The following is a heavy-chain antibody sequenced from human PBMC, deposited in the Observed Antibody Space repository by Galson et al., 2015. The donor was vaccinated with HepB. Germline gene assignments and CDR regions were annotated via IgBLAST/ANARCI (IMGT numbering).Heavy chain of an antibody. CDR2: INTNTGNP. CDR1: GYTFTSYA. J-gene: IGHJ6*03. V-gene: IGHV7-4-1*02. CDR3: ARDVAAYYGDPPTRYMDV. Sequence: SVKVSCKASGYTFTSYAMNWVRQAPGQGLEWMGWINTNTGNPTYAQGFTGRFVFSLDTSVSTAYLQISSLKAEDTAVYYCARDVAAYYGDPPTRYMDVWGKGTTVTVSS. D-gene: IGHD4-17*01.